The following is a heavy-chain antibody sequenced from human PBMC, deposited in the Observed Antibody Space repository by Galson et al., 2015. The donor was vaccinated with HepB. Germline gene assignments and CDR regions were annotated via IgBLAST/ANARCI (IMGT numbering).Heavy chain of an antibody. CDR2: IYYSGST. Sequence: ETLSLTCTVSGGSISSSSYYWGWIRQPPGKGLEWIGSIYYSGSTYYNPSLKSRVTISVDTSKNQFSLKLSSVTAADTAVYYCARRVGGENYWGQGTLVTVSS. CDR1: GGSISSSSYY. J-gene: IGHJ4*02. CDR3: ARRVGGENY. V-gene: IGHV4-39*01. D-gene: IGHD2-15*01.